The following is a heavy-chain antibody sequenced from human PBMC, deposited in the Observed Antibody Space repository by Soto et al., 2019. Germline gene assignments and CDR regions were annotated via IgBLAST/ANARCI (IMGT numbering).Heavy chain of an antibody. CDR1: GYTFTSYG. J-gene: IGHJ6*02. CDR2: ISAYNGNT. D-gene: IGHD5-18*01. CDR3: ARDRGYSYGYSYYYYYYGMDV. V-gene: IGHV1-18*01. Sequence: ASVKVSCKASGYTFTSYGISWVRQAPGQGLEWMGWISAYNGNTNYAQKLQGRVTMTTDTSTSTAYMELRSLRSDDTAVYYCARDRGYSYGYSYYYYYYGMDVWGQGTTVTVSS.